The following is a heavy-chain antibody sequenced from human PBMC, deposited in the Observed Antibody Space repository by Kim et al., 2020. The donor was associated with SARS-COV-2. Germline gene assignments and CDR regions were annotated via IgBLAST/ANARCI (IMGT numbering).Heavy chain of an antibody. CDR1: GDSINNYY. D-gene: IGHD4-17*01. CDR2: IYYNGRT. Sequence: SETLSLTCTVSGDSINNYYWSWIRQPPGKGLEWMGYIYYNGRTSYNPSLKSRVTISVDTSKNQFFLKLSSVTTADTAVYYCAREVGDYFPYYFDYWGQGT. V-gene: IGHV4-59*13. CDR3: AREVGDYFPYYFDY. J-gene: IGHJ4*02.